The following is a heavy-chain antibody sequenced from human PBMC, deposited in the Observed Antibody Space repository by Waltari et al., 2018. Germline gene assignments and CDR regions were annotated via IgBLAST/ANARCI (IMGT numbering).Heavy chain of an antibody. CDR2: IKSKTDGGTR. J-gene: IGHJ4*02. D-gene: IGHD3-10*01. Sequence: QLVESGGGLEEPGGSLRLSCAASFSTFTDAWMNWVRQAPGKGLEWVGRIKSKTDGGTRDYAAFVKGRFTISRDDSKNTLYLQMDSLKTEDAAVYYCATDPTFGYWGQGTLVTVSS. V-gene: IGHV3-15*07. CDR1: FSTFTDAW. CDR3: ATDPTFGY.